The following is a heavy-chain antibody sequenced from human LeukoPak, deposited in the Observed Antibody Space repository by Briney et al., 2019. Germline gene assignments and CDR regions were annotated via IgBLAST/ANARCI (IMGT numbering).Heavy chain of an antibody. Sequence: PGGSLRLSCAASGFTFSSYSMNWVRQAPGKGLEWVSSISSSSSYIYYADSVKGRFTISRDNAKNSLYLEMNSLRAEDTAVYYCARDRPNAPTYDFWSGYRYYYYYGMDVWGQGTTVTVSS. CDR3: ARDRPNAPTYDFWSGYRYYYYYGMDV. CDR1: GFTFSSYS. V-gene: IGHV3-21*01. CDR2: ISSSSSYI. J-gene: IGHJ6*02. D-gene: IGHD3-3*01.